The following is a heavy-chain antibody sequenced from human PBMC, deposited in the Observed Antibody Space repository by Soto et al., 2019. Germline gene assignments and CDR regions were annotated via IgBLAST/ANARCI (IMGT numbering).Heavy chain of an antibody. D-gene: IGHD2-15*01. Sequence: QVQPVQSGAEVKKPGSSVKVSCKASGGTFSSYAISWVRQAPGQGLEWMGGIIPIFGTPNYAQKLQGRVTITADESTITAYMELSSLRSEDTAVYYCVARRYCSAGTCLDYFDYWGQGTLVIVSS. V-gene: IGHV1-69*01. CDR3: VARRYCSAGTCLDYFDY. CDR1: GGTFSSYA. J-gene: IGHJ4*02. CDR2: IIPIFGTP.